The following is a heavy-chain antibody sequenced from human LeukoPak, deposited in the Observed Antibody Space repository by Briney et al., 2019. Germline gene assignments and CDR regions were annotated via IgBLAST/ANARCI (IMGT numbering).Heavy chain of an antibody. CDR3: GRGNYCYDLPDH. CDR1: GYTFTGYY. Sequence: ASVKISCKASGYTFTGYYMHWVRQAPGQGLEGMGWINPNSGGTNYAQKFQGRVTMTRDTSISTAYMELSRLRTDDTAGYYWGRGNYCYDLPDHWGQGTLVNV. CDR2: INPNSGGT. V-gene: IGHV1-2*02. J-gene: IGHJ4*02. D-gene: IGHD5-12*01.